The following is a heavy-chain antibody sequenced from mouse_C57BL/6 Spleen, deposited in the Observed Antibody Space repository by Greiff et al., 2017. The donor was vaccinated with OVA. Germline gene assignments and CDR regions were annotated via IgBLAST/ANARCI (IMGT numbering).Heavy chain of an antibody. J-gene: IGHJ3*01. Sequence: QVQLKESGAELVRPGASVTLSCKASGYTFTDYDMHWVKQTPVHGLEWIGAIDPETGGTAYNQKFKGKAILTADKSSSTAYMELRSLTSEDSAVYYCANYAWFAYWGQGTLVTVSA. CDR1: GYTFTDYD. D-gene: IGHD2-4*01. CDR3: ANYAWFAY. CDR2: IDPETGGT. V-gene: IGHV1-15*01.